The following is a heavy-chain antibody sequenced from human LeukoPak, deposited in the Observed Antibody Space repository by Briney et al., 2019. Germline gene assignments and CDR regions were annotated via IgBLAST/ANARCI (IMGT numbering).Heavy chain of an antibody. Sequence: ASVKVSCKASGYTFTSYYMHWVRQAPGQGLEWMGIINPSGGSTSYAQKFQGRVTMTRDTSTSTVYMELSSLRSEDTAVYYCARVSGQYSSGWYLDYWGQGTLVTVSS. V-gene: IGHV1-46*01. CDR3: ARVSGQYSSGWYLDY. D-gene: IGHD6-19*01. CDR2: INPSGGST. CDR1: GYTFTSYY. J-gene: IGHJ4*02.